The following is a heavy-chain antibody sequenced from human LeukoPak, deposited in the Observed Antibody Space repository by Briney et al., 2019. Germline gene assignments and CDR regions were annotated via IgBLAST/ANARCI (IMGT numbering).Heavy chain of an antibody. V-gene: IGHV1-2*04. Sequence: ASVKVSCKASGYTFTGYYMHWVRQAHGQGLEWMGWINPNSGGTNYAQKFQGWVTMTRDTSISTAYMELSRLRSDDTAVYYCARASSGWYDMTAYYYFDYWGQGTLVTVSS. CDR1: GYTFTGYY. CDR3: ARASSGWYDMTAYYYFDY. J-gene: IGHJ4*02. D-gene: IGHD6-19*01. CDR2: INPNSGGT.